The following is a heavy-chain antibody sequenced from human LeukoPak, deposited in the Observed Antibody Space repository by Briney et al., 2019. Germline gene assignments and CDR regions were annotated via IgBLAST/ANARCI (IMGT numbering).Heavy chain of an antibody. CDR1: RFNLSAYT. CDR3: ARDHFAIAAAGTFDY. V-gene: IGHV3-21*01. D-gene: IGHD6-13*01. J-gene: IGHJ4*02. CDR2: ISSSSVYI. Sequence: GGSLRLSCAASRFNLSAYTMNWVRQAPGKGLEWVSSISSSSVYIYYADSVKGRFTISRDNAKNSLYLQMNSLRAEDTAVYYCARDHFAIAAAGTFDYWGQGTLVTVSS.